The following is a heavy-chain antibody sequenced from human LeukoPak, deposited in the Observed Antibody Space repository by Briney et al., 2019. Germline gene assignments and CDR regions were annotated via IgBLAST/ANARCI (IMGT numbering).Heavy chain of an antibody. CDR1: GYTFTGYY. CDR2: MNPNSGNT. D-gene: IGHD3-3*01. J-gene: IGHJ4*02. Sequence: ASVKVSCKASGYTFTGYYMHWVRQAPGQGLEWMGWMNPNSGNTGYAQKFQGRVTITRNTSISTAYMELSSLRSEDTAVYYCARGLKTIFGVVIMKTFDYWGQGTLVTVSS. CDR3: ARGLKTIFGVVIMKTFDY. V-gene: IGHV1-8*03.